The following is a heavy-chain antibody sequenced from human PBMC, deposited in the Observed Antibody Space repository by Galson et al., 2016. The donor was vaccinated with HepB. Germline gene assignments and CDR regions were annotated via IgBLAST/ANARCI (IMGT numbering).Heavy chain of an antibody. Sequence: LSLTCTVSGGSISSGGYYWSWIRQHPGKGPEWTGYIYFRGSSYYNPSLQRRATISVDTSKNQFSLRLSSVTAADTAVYYCARGRLNYYGSGNYYPAAFDIWGQGTMVAVSS. CDR3: ARGRLNYYGSGNYYPAAFDI. J-gene: IGHJ3*02. D-gene: IGHD3-10*01. CDR1: GGSISSGGYY. CDR2: IYFRGSS. V-gene: IGHV4-31*03.